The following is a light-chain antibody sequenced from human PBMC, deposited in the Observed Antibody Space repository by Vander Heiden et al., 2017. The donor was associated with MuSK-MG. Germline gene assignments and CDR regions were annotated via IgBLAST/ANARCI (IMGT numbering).Light chain of an antibody. CDR3: QQTDSTPPLT. CDR1: QSISGY. J-gene: IGKJ4*01. V-gene: IGKV1-39*01. Sequence: DIQMTQSPSSLSASVGDRVTITCRASQSISGYLNWYQQKPGRAPKLLIYAASTLQSGVPSRFSGSGSGTDFTLTISSLQPEDFATYYCQQTDSTPPLTFGGGTKVEIK. CDR2: AAS.